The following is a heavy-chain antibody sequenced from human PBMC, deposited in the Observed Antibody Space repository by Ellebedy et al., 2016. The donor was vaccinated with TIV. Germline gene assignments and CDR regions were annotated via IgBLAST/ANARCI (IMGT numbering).Heavy chain of an antibody. CDR2: VSHGGST. CDR1: GGSISSGRYY. J-gene: IGHJ4*02. CDR3: ARDVAAAGTGWDY. V-gene: IGHV4-39*07. Sequence: SETLSLTXTVSGGSISSGRYYWTWIRQPPGKGLEWIGEVSHGGSTNYNPSLKSRVTISVDTSKNQFSLKLSSVTAADTAVYYCARDVAAAGTGWDYWGQGTLVTVSS. D-gene: IGHD6-13*01.